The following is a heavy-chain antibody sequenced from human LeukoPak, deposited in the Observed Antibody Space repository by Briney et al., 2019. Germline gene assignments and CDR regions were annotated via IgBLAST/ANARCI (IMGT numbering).Heavy chain of an antibody. Sequence: SETLSLTCTVSGGSISSSSYYWGWIRQPPGKGLEWIGSIYYSGSTYYNPSLKSRVTISADTSKNQFSLKLSSVTAADTAVYYCARDTAILYYFDYWGQGTLVTVSS. CDR3: ARDTAILYYFDY. D-gene: IGHD5-18*01. CDR1: GGSISSSSYY. J-gene: IGHJ4*02. CDR2: IYYSGST. V-gene: IGHV4-39*02.